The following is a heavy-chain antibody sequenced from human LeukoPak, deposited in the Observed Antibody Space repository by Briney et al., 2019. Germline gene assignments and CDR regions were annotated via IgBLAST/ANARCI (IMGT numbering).Heavy chain of an antibody. CDR2: IIPIFGTA. J-gene: IGHJ6*03. D-gene: IGHD3-3*01. CDR3: AGRLEWLLSPYYYYMDV. V-gene: IGHV1-69*13. CDR1: GGTFSSYA. Sequence: SVKVSCKASGGTFSSYAISWVRQAPGQGLEWMGGIIPIFGTANYAQKFQGRVTITADESTSTAYMELSSLRSEDTAVYYCAGRLEWLLSPYYYYMDVWGKGTTVTVSS.